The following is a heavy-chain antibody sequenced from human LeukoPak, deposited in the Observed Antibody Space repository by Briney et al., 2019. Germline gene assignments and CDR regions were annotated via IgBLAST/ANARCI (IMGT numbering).Heavy chain of an antibody. CDR2: ISGRSSFI. V-gene: IGHV3-21*01. J-gene: IGHJ4*02. D-gene: IGHD6-13*01. Sequence: GGSLRLSCAASGFTFSDYSMNWVRQAPGKGLEWVSSISGRSSFIYYADSVKGRFTISRDNAKNSLYLQMNSLRAEDTAVYYCAKDANLYSSSWTFDYWGQGTLVTVSS. CDR1: GFTFSDYS. CDR3: AKDANLYSSSWTFDY.